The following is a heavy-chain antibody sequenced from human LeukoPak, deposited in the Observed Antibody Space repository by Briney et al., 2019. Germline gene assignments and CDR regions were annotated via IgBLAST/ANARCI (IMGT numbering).Heavy chain of an antibody. D-gene: IGHD6-13*01. J-gene: IGHJ4*02. Sequence: PGGSLRLSCAASGFTFDDYAMHWVRQAPGKGLEWVSGISWNSGSIGYADSVKGRFTMSRDNAKNSLYLQMNSLRAEDTALYYCAKATQQQLVPTHFDYWGQGTLVTVSS. V-gene: IGHV3-9*01. CDR3: AKATQQQLVPTHFDY. CDR2: ISWNSGSI. CDR1: GFTFDDYA.